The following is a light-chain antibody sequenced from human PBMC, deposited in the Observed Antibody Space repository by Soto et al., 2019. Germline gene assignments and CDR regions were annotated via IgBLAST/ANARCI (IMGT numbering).Light chain of an antibody. CDR1: QDISGH. V-gene: IGKV1-27*01. J-gene: IGKJ1*01. CDR3: QKYNGTPRT. CDR2: EAS. Sequence: DIQVTQSPSSLSASVGDRVTITCRASQDISGHLAWYQQKPGKVPKLLIYEASTLQSGVPSRFSASGSGTVFTLTISSLQPEDVATYYCQKYNGTPRTFGQGTKVELK.